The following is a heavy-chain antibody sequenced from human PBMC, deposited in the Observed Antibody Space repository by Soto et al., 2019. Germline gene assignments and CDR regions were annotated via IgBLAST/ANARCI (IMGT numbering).Heavy chain of an antibody. CDR1: GFTFSSYS. D-gene: IGHD3-16*02. CDR2: ISSSSSYI. J-gene: IGHJ4*02. V-gene: IGHV3-21*01. Sequence: PGGSLRLSXAASGFTFSSYSMNWVRQAPGKGLEWVSSISSSSSYIYYADSVKGRFTISRDNAKNSLYLQMNSLRAEDTAVYYCEVGDYVWGSYHTWTDYWGQGTLVTVSS. CDR3: EVGDYVWGSYHTWTDY.